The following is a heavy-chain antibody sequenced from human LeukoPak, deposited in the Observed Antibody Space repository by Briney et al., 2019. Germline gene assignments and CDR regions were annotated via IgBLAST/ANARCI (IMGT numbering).Heavy chain of an antibody. CDR1: GGSFSGYY. CDR3: ARGPAARGVPFDY. Sequence: SETLSLTCAVYGGSFSGYYWIWIRQPPGKGLEWIGEINHSGSTNYNPSLKSRVTISVDTSKNQFSLKLSSVTAADTAVYYCARGPAARGVPFDYWGQGTLVTVSS. J-gene: IGHJ4*02. D-gene: IGHD6-6*01. V-gene: IGHV4-34*01. CDR2: INHSGST.